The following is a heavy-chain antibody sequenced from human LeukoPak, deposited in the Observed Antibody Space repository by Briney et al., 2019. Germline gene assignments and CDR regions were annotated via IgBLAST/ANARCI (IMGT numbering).Heavy chain of an antibody. V-gene: IGHV4-39*01. Sequence: SETLSLTCTVSGGSISSSSYYWGWIRQPPGKGLEWIGSIYYSGSTYHTPSLKSRVTISVDTSKNQFSLKLSSVTAADTAVYYCARAYCGGDCYTNWFDPWGQGTLVTVSS. D-gene: IGHD2-21*01. CDR3: ARAYCGGDCYTNWFDP. J-gene: IGHJ5*02. CDR1: GGSISSSSYY. CDR2: IYYSGST.